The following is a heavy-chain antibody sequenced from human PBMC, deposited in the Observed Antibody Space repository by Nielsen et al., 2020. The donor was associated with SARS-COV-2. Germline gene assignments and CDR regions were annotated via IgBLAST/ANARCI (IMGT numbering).Heavy chain of an antibody. CDR2: ISAYNGNT. Sequence: WVRQAPGQGLEWMGWISAYNGNTNYAQKFQGRVTITADESTSTAYMELSSLRSEDTAVYYCARTAAAARYYYYGMDVWGQGTTVTVSS. V-gene: IGHV1-18*01. D-gene: IGHD6-13*01. CDR3: ARTAAAARYYYYGMDV. J-gene: IGHJ6*02.